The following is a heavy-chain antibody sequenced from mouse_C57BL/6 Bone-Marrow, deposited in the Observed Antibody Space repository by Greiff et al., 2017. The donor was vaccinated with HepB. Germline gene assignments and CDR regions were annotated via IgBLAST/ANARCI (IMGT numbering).Heavy chain of an antibody. CDR2: IHPNSGST. D-gene: IGHD1-1*02. J-gene: IGHJ1*03. CDR3: ERSDYYGGSDVHWYFED. CDR1: GYTFTSYW. Sequence: VQLQQSGAELVKPGASVKLSCKASGYTFTSYWMHWVKQRPGQGLEWIGMIHPNSGSTNYNEKFKSKATLSVDKSSSTAYMQPSSLTSEDSAVYDGERSDYYGGSDVHWYFEDWGKGTPVTVAA. V-gene: IGHV1-64*01.